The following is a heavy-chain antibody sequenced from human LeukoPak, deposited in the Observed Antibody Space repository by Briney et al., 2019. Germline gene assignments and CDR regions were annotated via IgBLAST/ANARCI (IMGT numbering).Heavy chain of an antibody. CDR3: ARERENDSWSGYPNWFDP. V-gene: IGHV1-8*01. D-gene: IGHD3-3*01. CDR2: MNPNSGNT. Sequence: ASVKVSCKASGYTFTSYDINWVRQATGQGLEWMGWMNPNSGNTGYAQKFQGRVTMTRNTSISTAYMELSSLRSEDTAVYYCARERENDSWSGYPNWFDPWGQGTLVTVSS. J-gene: IGHJ5*02. CDR1: GYTFTSYD.